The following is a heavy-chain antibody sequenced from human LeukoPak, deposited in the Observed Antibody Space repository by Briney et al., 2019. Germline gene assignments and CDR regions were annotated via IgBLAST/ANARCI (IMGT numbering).Heavy chain of an antibody. J-gene: IGHJ6*03. D-gene: IGHD2-2*01. V-gene: IGHV4-34*01. CDR1: GGSFSGYY. CDR3: ARARPALKGRYYYYYYMDV. Sequence: SETLSLTCAAYGGSFSGYYWSWIRQPPGKGLEWIGEINHSGSTNYNPSLKSRVTISVDTSKNQFSLKLSSVTAADTAVYYCARARPALKGRYYYYYYMDVWGKGTTVTVSS. CDR2: INHSGST.